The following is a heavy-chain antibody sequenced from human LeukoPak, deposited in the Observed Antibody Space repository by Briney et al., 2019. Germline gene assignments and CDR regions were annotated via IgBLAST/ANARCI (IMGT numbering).Heavy chain of an antibody. CDR2: LSGSGGGT. CDR3: AKRGVVIRVFLVGFHKEAYYFDS. D-gene: IGHD3-10*01. CDR1: GITLSNYG. J-gene: IGHJ4*02. Sequence: GGTLRLSCAVSGITLSNYGMSWVRQAPGKGLEWVAGLSGSGGGTNYADSVQGRFTISRDNPKNTLYLQMNSLRAEDTAVYFCAKRGVVIRVFLVGFHKEAYYFDSWGQGALVTVSS. V-gene: IGHV3-23*01.